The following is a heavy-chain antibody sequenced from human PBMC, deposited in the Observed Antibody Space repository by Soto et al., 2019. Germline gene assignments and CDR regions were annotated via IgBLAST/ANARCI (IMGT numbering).Heavy chain of an antibody. D-gene: IGHD3-3*01. V-gene: IGHV3-30-3*01. CDR3: AHSGHSTYYFDN. Sequence: QVQLVESGGGVVQPGRSLRLSCAASGFTFSNYAMHWVRQAPGKGLEWVAVISFDGSDGYYANSVKGRFTISRDNSKNTLYLQMNSLRAEDTAVYYCAHSGHSTYYFDNWGQGTLVTVSS. CDR2: ISFDGSDG. CDR1: GFTFSNYA. J-gene: IGHJ4*02.